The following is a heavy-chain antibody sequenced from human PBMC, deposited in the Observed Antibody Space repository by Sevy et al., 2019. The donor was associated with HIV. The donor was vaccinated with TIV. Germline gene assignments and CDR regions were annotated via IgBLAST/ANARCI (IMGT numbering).Heavy chain of an antibody. V-gene: IGHV4-59*13. CDR2: IYYSGST. Sequence: SQTLSLTCSVSGGSISSYYWTWIRQPPGKGLEWIANIYYSGSTNYNPSLKRRVTISADTSKNQFSLKLSSAASAATAXXXXXXXXXXXXXXSWFDPWGQGTLVTVSS. CDR1: GGSISSYY. CDR3: XXXXXXXXXXSWFDP. J-gene: IGHJ5*02.